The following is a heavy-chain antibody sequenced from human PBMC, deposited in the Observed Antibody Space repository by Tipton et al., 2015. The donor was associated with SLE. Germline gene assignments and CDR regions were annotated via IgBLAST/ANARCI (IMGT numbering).Heavy chain of an antibody. V-gene: IGHV4-61*02. D-gene: IGHD4-17*01. CDR1: GGSISSSSYY. CDR2: IYTSGST. CDR3: ARGELTTVTTGGYFDY. J-gene: IGHJ4*02. Sequence: TLSLTCTVSGGSISSSSYYWGWIRQPPGKGLEWIGRIYTSGSTNYNPSLKSRVTISVDTSKNQFSLKLSSVTAADTAVYYCARGELTTVTTGGYFDYWGQGILVTVSS.